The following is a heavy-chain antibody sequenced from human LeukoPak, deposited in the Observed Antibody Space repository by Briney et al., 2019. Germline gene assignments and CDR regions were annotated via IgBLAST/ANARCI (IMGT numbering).Heavy chain of an antibody. J-gene: IGHJ2*01. D-gene: IGHD5-12*01. CDR1: GFTFSSYA. V-gene: IGHV3-23*01. CDR3: AKVGWLQTHWYFDL. CDR2: VTGRGT. Sequence: GGSLRLSCAASGFTFSSYAMHWVRQAPGKGLEWVSTVTGRGTYDADSVKGRFTISRDNSKKTLYLQMNSLKAEDTAVYYCAKVGWLQTHWYFDLWGRGTLVTVSS.